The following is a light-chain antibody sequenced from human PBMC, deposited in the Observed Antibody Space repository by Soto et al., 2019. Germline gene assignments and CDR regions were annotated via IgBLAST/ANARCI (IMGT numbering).Light chain of an antibody. CDR3: QSSDSRLSGSDV. J-gene: IGLJ1*01. CDR2: GDS. CDR1: SSNIGAGYD. Sequence: QSVLTQPPAVSGAPGQRVTICCSGSSSNIGAGYDVNWYQQLPGTAPKLLIFGDSNRPSGVPDRFSGSKSGTSASLAITGLQAADEADYYCQSSDSRLSGSDVFGTGTKVTVL. V-gene: IGLV1-40*01.